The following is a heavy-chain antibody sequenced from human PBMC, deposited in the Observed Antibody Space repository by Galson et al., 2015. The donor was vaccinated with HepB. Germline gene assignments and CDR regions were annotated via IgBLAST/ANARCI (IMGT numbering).Heavy chain of an antibody. D-gene: IGHD5/OR15-5a*01. CDR3: AKSPVSGLDWYFDL. J-gene: IGHJ2*01. Sequence: LRLSCAASGFTFSSYAMSWIRQAPGKGLEWVSAISGSGGSTYYADSVKGRFTISRDNSKNTLYLQMNSLRAEDTAVYYCAKSPVSGLDWYFDLWGRGTLVTVSS. CDR1: GFTFSSYA. CDR2: ISGSGGST. V-gene: IGHV3-23*01.